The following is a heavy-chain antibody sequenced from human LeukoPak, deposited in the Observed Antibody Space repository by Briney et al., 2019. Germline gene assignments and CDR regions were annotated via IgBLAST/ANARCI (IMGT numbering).Heavy chain of an antibody. CDR2: IYYGGST. D-gene: IGHD3-16*01. V-gene: IGHV4-39*01. J-gene: IGHJ5*02. CDR1: SGSISSGSYY. CDR3: ARHGGGGWFDP. Sequence: PSETLSLTCTVSSGSISSGSYYWGWIRQPPGKGLEWIGSIYYGGSTYYNASLKSRVTISVETSKNQFSLNLSSVTAADTAVYYCARHGGGGWFDPWGQGTLVTVSS.